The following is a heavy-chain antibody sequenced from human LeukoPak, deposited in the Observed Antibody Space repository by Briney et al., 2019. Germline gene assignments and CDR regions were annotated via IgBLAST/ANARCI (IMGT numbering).Heavy chain of an antibody. CDR1: GFTFSSYA. D-gene: IGHD3-22*01. J-gene: IGHJ3*02. CDR2: ISYDGSNK. V-gene: IGHV3-30*04. Sequence: GGSLRLSCAASGFTFSSYAMHWVRQAPGKGLEWVAVISYDGSNKHYADSVKGRFTISRDNSKNTLYLQMNSLRAEDTAVYYCARGRDSSGYYYTPDAFDIWGQGTMVTVSS. CDR3: ARGRDSSGYYYTPDAFDI.